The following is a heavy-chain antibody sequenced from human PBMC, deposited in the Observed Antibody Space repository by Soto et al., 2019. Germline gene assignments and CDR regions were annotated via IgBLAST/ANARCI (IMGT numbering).Heavy chain of an antibody. Sequence: QVTVKESGPVLGKPTEALTLTCTGSGFSLSNAGLGVSWIRQPPGKALEWLAHIFSNDEKSYSTSLKSRLTISKDTSKSQVVLTMTNMDPVDTATYYCASTYSTSWYWFDPWGQGTLVTVSS. CDR2: IFSNDEK. CDR3: ASTYSTSWYWFDP. D-gene: IGHD6-13*01. CDR1: GFSLSNAGLG. V-gene: IGHV2-26*04. J-gene: IGHJ5*02.